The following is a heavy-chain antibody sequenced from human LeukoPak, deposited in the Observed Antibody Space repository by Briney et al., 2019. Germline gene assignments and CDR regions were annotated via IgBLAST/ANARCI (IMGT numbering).Heavy chain of an antibody. V-gene: IGHV4-34*01. CDR2: INHSGST. CDR1: GFTFSSYA. D-gene: IGHD2-2*01. CDR3: ARGSGWYQLRYFDY. Sequence: GSLRLSCAASGFTFSSYAMSWVRQAPGKGLEWIGEINHSGSTNHNPSLKSRVTISVDTSKNQFSLKLSSVTAADTAVYYCARGSGWYQLRYFDYWGQGTLVTVSS. J-gene: IGHJ4*02.